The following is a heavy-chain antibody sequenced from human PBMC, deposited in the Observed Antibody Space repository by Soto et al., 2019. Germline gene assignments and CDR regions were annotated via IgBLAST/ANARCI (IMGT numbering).Heavy chain of an antibody. CDR2: VHISGHS. V-gene: IGHV4-4*02. CDR3: ARVRQGCSANNCYFDP. Sequence: SETLSLTCTLSGGSVRAPDWWNWVRQSPDKGLEWIAEVHISGHSNYNPSLRSRASVSIDSSKNQFYLNLNSVTAADTAIYYCARVRQGCSANNCYFDPWGQGTQVTVSS. CDR1: GGSVRAPDW. D-gene: IGHD1-1*01. J-gene: IGHJ5*01.